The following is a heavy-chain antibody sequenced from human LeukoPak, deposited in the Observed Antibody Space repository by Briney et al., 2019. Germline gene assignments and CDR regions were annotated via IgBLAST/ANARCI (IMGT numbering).Heavy chain of an antibody. V-gene: IGHV3-23*01. CDR1: GFTFSSYA. CDR3: AKKGLVGTTDLRAFDY. Sequence: GGSLRLSCAASGFTFSSYAMSWVRQAPGKGLEWVSGISGGGSGIYYADSVKGRFTISRDNAKNTLSLQMNSLRAEDTAVYFCAKKGLVGTTDLRAFDYWGQGTLVTVSS. CDR2: ISGGGSGI. J-gene: IGHJ4*02. D-gene: IGHD1-26*01.